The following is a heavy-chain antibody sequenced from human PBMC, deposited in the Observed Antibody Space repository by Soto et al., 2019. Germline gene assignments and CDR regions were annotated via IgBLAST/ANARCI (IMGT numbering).Heavy chain of an antibody. V-gene: IGHV3-30*04. CDR2: ISKDGMNK. D-gene: IGHD6-19*01. J-gene: IGHJ5*02. CDR3: ARDMYSSDYFVKWFEP. Sequence: QVRLLESGGGVVQPGRSLRLSCTASGFSFSSYAMYWFRQPPGKGLEWVAVISKDGMNKNYADSVKGRVTVSRDNANYSLDLQLNSLRVEDTAMYYCARDMYSSDYFVKWFEPWGQGTLVTVSS. CDR1: GFSFSSYA.